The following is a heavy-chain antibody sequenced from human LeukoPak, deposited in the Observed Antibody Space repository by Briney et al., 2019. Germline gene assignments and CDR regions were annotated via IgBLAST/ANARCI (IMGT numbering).Heavy chain of an antibody. V-gene: IGHV1-8*01. D-gene: IGHD5-24*01. J-gene: IGHJ5*02. Sequence: ASVKVSCKASGYTFTSYDINWVRQATGQGLEWMGWMNPNSGNTGYAQKFQGRVTMIRNTSISTAYMELSSLRSEDTAVYYCARGRFQQLTWRPKYWFDPWGQGTLVTVSS. CDR3: ARGRFQQLTWRPKYWFDP. CDR2: MNPNSGNT. CDR1: GYTFTSYD.